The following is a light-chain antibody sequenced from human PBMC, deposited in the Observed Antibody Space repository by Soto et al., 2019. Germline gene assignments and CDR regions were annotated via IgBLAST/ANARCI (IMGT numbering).Light chain of an antibody. CDR2: DVS. Sequence: QSVLTQPVSVSGSPGQSITISCTGTSGDVGGYNYVSWYQQHPGKAPKLMIYDVSNRPSGVSNRFSGSKSGNTASLTISGLQAEDEADYYCNSYTSSSTYVFGTGTKDTVL. CDR1: SGDVGGYNY. CDR3: NSYTSSSTYV. V-gene: IGLV2-14*03. J-gene: IGLJ1*01.